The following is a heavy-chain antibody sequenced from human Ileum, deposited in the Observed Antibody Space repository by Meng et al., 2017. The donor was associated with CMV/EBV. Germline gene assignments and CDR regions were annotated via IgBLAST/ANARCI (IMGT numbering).Heavy chain of an antibody. V-gene: IGHV3-30*02. CDR1: GFTFSSYG. CDR3: AKVVEIGYCSSTSCRPDYYYYGMDV. Sequence: GESLKISCAASGFTFSSYGMHWVHQAPGKGLEWVAFIRYDGSNKYYADSVKGRFTISRDNSKNTLYLQMNSLRAEDTAVYYCAKVVEIGYCSSTSCRPDYYYYGMDVWGQGTTVTVSS. J-gene: IGHJ6*02. CDR2: IRYDGSNK. D-gene: IGHD2-2*03.